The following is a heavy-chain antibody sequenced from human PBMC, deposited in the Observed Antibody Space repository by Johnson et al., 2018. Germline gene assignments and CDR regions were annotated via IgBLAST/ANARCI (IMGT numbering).Heavy chain of an antibody. CDR2: ISYDGSNK. CDR3: ARDYPFDI. V-gene: IGHV3-30*03. J-gene: IGHJ3*02. Sequence: QPGRCLRLSCAASGFTFSSYGMHWVRQAPGKGLEWVAVISYDGSNKYYADSVKGRFTISRDNYKNTLYLQMNSLRVEDTAVYYCARDYPFDIWGQGTMVTVSS. CDR1: GFTFSSYG.